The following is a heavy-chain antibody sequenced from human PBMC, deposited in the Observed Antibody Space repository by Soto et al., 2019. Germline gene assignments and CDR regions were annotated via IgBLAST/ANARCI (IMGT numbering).Heavy chain of an antibody. Sequence: GGSLRLSRAASGFTCSKYWMHWGRQAPGKGVVWVSRINSDGSRTNCADSVKGRFTISRDNAKNTLYLQMNSLRAEDTAVYYCAREEFSYDSSGYSTYGMDVWGQGTTVTVSS. D-gene: IGHD3-22*01. CDR3: AREEFSYDSSGYSTYGMDV. CDR1: GFTCSKYW. CDR2: INSDGSRT. V-gene: IGHV3-74*01. J-gene: IGHJ6*02.